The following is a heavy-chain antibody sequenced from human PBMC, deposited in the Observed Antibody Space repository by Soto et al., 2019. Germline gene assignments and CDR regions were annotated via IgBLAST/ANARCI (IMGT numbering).Heavy chain of an antibody. CDR1: GYSFTSYW. Sequence: PGASLKISCKGSGYSFTSYWIGWVRQMPGKGLEWMGIIYPGDSDTRYSPSFQGQVTISADKSISTAYLQWSSLKASDTAMYYCARAFKSRLPEDAFDIWGQGTMVTVSS. CDR3: ARAFKSRLPEDAFDI. J-gene: IGHJ3*02. D-gene: IGHD4-17*01. CDR2: IYPGDSDT. V-gene: IGHV5-51*01.